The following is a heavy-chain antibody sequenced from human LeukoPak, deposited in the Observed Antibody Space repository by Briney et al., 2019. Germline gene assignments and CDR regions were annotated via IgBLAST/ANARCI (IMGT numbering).Heavy chain of an antibody. CDR3: ARGYRNNWFDP. CDR1: GYTFSGYY. CDR2: INPNSGGT. D-gene: IGHD4-11*01. Sequence: ASVKVSCKASGYTFSGYYMHWVRQAPGQGLEWMGWINPNSGGTNYALKFQGRVTLTGDTSISTAYMDLSRLRSGDTAMYYCARGYRNNWFDPWGQGTLVTVSS. V-gene: IGHV1-2*02. J-gene: IGHJ5*02.